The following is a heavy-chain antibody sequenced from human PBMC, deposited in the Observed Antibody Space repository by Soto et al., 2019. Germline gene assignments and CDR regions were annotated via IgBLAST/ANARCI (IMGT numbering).Heavy chain of an antibody. Sequence: PSETLSVTCTVSVFSISSFCYYWSWIRHHPGKGLDWIGYIYYSGSTYYNPSLKSRVTISLDTSKNHFSLKLSSVTAADTAVYYCARTVRPYSSGEYYFDYWGQGTLVTVSS. CDR2: IYYSGST. J-gene: IGHJ4*02. D-gene: IGHD6-19*01. V-gene: IGHV4-31*03. CDR1: VFSISSFCYY. CDR3: ARTVRPYSSGEYYFDY.